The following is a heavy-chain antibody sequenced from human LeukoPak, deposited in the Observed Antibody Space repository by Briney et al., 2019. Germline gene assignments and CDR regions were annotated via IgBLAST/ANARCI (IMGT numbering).Heavy chain of an antibody. Sequence: GASVKVSCKASGYTFTSYGISWVRQAPGQGLEWMGWISAYNGNTNYAQKLQGRVTMTTDTSTSTAYMELRSLRSDDTAVYYCARDYYGSGSYYPTYYYGMDVWGQGTTVTVSS. V-gene: IGHV1-18*01. D-gene: IGHD3-10*01. CDR2: ISAYNGNT. J-gene: IGHJ6*02. CDR1: GYTFTSYG. CDR3: ARDYYGSGSYYPTYYYGMDV.